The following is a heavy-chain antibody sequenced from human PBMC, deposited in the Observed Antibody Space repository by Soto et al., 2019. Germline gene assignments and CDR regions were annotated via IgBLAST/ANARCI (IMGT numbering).Heavy chain of an antibody. CDR2: IYYSGST. D-gene: IGHD3-3*01. V-gene: IGHV4-31*03. Sequence: PSETLSLTCTVSGGSISSGGYYWSWIRQHPGKGLEWIGYIYYSGSTYYNPPLKSRVTISVDTSKNQFSLKLSSVTAADTAVYYCARLLTIFGVVSNFDYWGRGTLVTVPS. J-gene: IGHJ4*02. CDR3: ARLLTIFGVVSNFDY. CDR1: GGSISSGGYY.